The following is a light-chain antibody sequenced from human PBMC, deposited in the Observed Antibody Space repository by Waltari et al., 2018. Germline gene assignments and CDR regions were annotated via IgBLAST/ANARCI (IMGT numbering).Light chain of an antibody. CDR3: QKYGTLPAT. CDR2: DAS. CDR1: QSISRY. J-gene: IGKJ1*01. V-gene: IGKV3-20*01. Sequence: EIMLTQSPGTLSLSPGERATLSCRARQSISRYLAWYQHKPGQAPRLLIYDASSRATGIPDRLSGSGSGTDFSLTISRLEPEDFAVYYCQKYGTLPATFGQGTKVEIK.